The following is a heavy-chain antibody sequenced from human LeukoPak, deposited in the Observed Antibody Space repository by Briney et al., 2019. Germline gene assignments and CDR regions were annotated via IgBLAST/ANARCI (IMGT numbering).Heavy chain of an antibody. J-gene: IGHJ4*02. D-gene: IGHD6-13*01. CDR2: IKVDGGEK. V-gene: IGHV3-7*01. CDR3: ARRRGDSSSWSYFDY. Sequence: GRSLRLSCAASGFTFSSYGMHWVRQAPGKGLEWVANIKVDGGEKYYVDSVKGRFTISRDNAKNSLYLQMNSLRAEDTAVYYCARRRGDSSSWSYFDYWGQGTLVTVSS. CDR1: GFTFSSYG.